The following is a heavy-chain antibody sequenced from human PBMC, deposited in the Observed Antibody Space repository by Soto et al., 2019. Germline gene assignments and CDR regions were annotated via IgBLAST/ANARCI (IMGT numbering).Heavy chain of an antibody. CDR2: ISAYNGNT. V-gene: IGHV1-18*04. CDR3: ARDSAPYSSSWYGGSS. J-gene: IGHJ4*02. CDR1: GYTFTSYG. Sequence: QVQLVQSGAEVKKPGASVKVSCKASGYTFTSYGISWVRQAPGQGLEWMVWISAYNGNTNYEQKLQGRVTMTTDTSTSIAYMELRSLISDDTAVYYCARDSAPYSSSWYGGSSWGQGTLVTVSS. D-gene: IGHD6-13*01.